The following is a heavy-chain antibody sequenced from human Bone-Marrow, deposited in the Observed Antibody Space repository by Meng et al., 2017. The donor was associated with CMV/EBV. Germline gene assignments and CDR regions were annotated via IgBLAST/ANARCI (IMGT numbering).Heavy chain of an antibody. V-gene: IGHV3-21*01. CDR2: ISSSSSYI. CDR3: ARDRYQLLNNYYYYGMDV. J-gene: IGHJ6*02. CDR1: GFTFSSYS. D-gene: IGHD2-2*01. Sequence: GESLKISCAASGFTFSSYSMNWVRQAPGKGLEWVSSISSSSSYIYFADSVKGRFTISRDNAKNSLYLQMNSLRAEDTAVYYCARDRYQLLNNYYYYGMDVWGQRTTVTVSS.